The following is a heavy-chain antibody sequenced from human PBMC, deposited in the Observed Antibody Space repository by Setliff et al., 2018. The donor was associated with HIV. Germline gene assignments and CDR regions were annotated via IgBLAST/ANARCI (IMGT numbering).Heavy chain of an antibody. CDR2: MHPNSGAT. Sequence: ASVKVSCKTSGYTFTASYLHWVRQAPGQGLQWMGWMHPNSGATKYAQKFRDRVTLTGDTSISTASMELSSLKSDNTAMYYCATSTSRFFWNGFYQGGFGSRNSHSFENWGQGTLVTVSS. CDR1: GYTFTASY. D-gene: IGHD3-3*01. CDR3: ATSTSRFFWNGFYQGGFGSRNSHSFEN. V-gene: IGHV1-2*02. J-gene: IGHJ4*02.